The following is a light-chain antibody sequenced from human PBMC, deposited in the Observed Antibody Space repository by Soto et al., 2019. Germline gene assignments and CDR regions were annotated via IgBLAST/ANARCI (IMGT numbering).Light chain of an antibody. V-gene: IGKV1-5*01. J-gene: IGKJ1*01. CDR1: QSISSW. Sequence: DLQMTQSTSTLSASVGYRVTLTCRASQSISSWLAWYQQKPGKAPKLLIYAASTLASGVPSRFSGSGSGTDFRLTISSLQPEDFATDYCQQLNSYPQTFGQGTKVDIK. CDR3: QQLNSYPQT. CDR2: AAS.